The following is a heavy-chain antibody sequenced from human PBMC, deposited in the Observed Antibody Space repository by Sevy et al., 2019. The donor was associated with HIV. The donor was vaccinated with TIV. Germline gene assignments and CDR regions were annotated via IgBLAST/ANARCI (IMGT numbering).Heavy chain of an antibody. CDR3: ARDGSSGGLFLTGYYYFGMDV. CDR2: ISYDGNNK. CDR1: GFTFSSYA. V-gene: IGHV3-33*05. J-gene: IGHJ6*02. Sequence: GGSLRLSCAASGFTFSSYAMHWVRQAPGKGLEWVAVISYDGNNKYADSGKGRFTISEDNSKNTLYLQMNSLRAEDTAVYYCARDGSSGGLFLTGYYYFGMDVWGQGTTVTVSS. D-gene: IGHD3-16*01.